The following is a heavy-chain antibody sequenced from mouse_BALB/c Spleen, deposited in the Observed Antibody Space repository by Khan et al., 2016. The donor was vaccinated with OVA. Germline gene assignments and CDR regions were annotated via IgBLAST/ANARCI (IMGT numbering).Heavy chain of an antibody. CDR2: IAPGSGST. CDR1: GYTFTSYW. V-gene: IGHV1S41*01. Sequence: DLVKPGASVKLSCKASGYTFTSYWINWIKQRPGQGLEWIGRIAPGSGSTYYNEMFKGKATLTVDTSSSTASIQLSSLSSEDSAVYFCARSNSYGSSLYALAYWGQGTSVTVSS. CDR3: ARSNSYGSSLYALAY. D-gene: IGHD1-1*01. J-gene: IGHJ4*01.